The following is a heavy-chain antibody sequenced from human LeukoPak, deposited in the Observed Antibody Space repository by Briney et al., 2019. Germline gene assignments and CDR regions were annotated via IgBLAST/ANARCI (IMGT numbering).Heavy chain of an antibody. CDR1: GGSISSSNW. D-gene: IGHD1-26*01. J-gene: IGHJ3*02. Sequence: SETLSLTCAVSGGSISSSNWWSWVRQPPGTGLEWIGEIYHSGSTNYNPSLKSRVTISVDKSKNQFSLKLSSVTAADTAVYYCARGKIVGASTSPLGAFDIWGQGTMVTVSS. CDR2: IYHSGST. CDR3: ARGKIVGASTSPLGAFDI. V-gene: IGHV4-4*02.